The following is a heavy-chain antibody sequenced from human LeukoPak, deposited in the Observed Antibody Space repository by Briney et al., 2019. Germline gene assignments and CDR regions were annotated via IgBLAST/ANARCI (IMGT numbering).Heavy chain of an antibody. CDR1: GFTFSSYS. Sequence: GGSLRLSCAASGFTFSSYSMNWVRQAPGKGLEWVSYISGSSSTIYYADSVKGQFTISRDNAKNSLYLHMNSLRDEDTAVYYCARSYYDSSGYYWSYFDYWGQGSLVTVSS. V-gene: IGHV3-48*02. J-gene: IGHJ4*02. D-gene: IGHD3-22*01. CDR3: ARSYYDSSGYYWSYFDY. CDR2: ISGSSSTI.